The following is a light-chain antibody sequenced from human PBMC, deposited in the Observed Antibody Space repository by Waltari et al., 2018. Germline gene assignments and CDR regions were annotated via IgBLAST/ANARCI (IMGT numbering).Light chain of an antibody. CDR3: QKYGTLPAT. J-gene: IGKJ1*01. CDR1: QSISKY. Sequence: EIMLTQSPGTLSLSPGERATLSCRASQSISKYLAWYQQKPGQAPRLLIYDAASRATDIPDRFGGSGSGTDFSLTISRLEPEDSAVYYCQKYGTLPATFGQGTKVEIK. CDR2: DAA. V-gene: IGKV3-20*01.